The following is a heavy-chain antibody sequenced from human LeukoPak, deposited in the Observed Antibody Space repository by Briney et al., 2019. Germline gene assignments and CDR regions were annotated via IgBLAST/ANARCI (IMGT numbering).Heavy chain of an antibody. Sequence: GASVKVSCKASGGTFSSYAISWVRQAPGQGLEWMGGIIPIFGTANYAQKFQGRVTITTDESTSTAYMELSSLRSVDTAVYYCARSPGDYYFDYWGQGTLVTVSS. V-gene: IGHV1-69*05. CDR1: GGTFSSYA. D-gene: IGHD7-27*01. CDR2: IIPIFGTA. J-gene: IGHJ4*02. CDR3: ARSPGDYYFDY.